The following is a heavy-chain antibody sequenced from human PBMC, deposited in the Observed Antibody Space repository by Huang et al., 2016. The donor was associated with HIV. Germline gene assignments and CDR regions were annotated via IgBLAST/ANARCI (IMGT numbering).Heavy chain of an antibody. D-gene: IGHD4-17*01. V-gene: IGHV1-8*02. J-gene: IGHJ4*02. CDR3: ARSAYGDLDY. CDR1: GYTFTNYD. Sequence: QVHLVQSGAEVKKPGASVKVSCKASGYTFTNYDINWVRQAPGRGLEWRGWMNPTTGNTRVAQSFQGRVTMTRKTSITTAYMELTSLTSEDTAVYYCARSAYGDLDYWGLGTLVIVSS. CDR2: MNPTTGNT.